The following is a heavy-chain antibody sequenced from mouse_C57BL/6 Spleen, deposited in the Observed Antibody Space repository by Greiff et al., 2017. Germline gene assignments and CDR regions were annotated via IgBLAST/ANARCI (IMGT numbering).Heavy chain of an antibody. CDR2: INPNNGST. D-gene: IGHD4-1*01. J-gene: IGHJ3*01. CDR3: ARRWDDAWFAY. V-gene: IGHV1-18*01. Sequence: EVQLQQSGPELVKPGASVKIPCKASGYTFTDYNMDWVKQSHGKSLEWIGDINPNNGSTIYNQKFKGKATLTVDKSSSPAYMVLRSLTSEDTSVYSWARRWDDAWFAYWGQGSLVTVAA. CDR1: GYTFTDYN.